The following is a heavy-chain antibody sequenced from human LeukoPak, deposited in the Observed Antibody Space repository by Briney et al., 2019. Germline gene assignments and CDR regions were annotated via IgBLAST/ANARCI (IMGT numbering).Heavy chain of an antibody. CDR1: GFTVNAYA. J-gene: IGHJ4*02. CDR3: AKRHRTVPGDYYDY. D-gene: IGHD2-21*01. V-gene: IGHV3-23*01. CDR2: ISNDGAT. Sequence: GGSLRLSCAASGFTVNAYAMTWVRQAPGKGLEWVSSISNDGATYHADSVKGRFTISRDNSKNTVYLQVNNLRADDTAVYFCAKRHRTVPGDYYDYWGQGTLVTVSS.